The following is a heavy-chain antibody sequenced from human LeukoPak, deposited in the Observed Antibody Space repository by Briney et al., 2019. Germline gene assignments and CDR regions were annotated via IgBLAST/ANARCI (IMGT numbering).Heavy chain of an antibody. CDR2: IIPILGIA. CDR3: ARGRIVGATAPYYFDY. Sequence: GASVKVSCKASGGTFSSYAISWVRQAPGQGLEWMGRIIPILGIANYAQKFQGRVTITADKSTSTAYMELSSLGSEVTAVYYCARGRIVGATAPYYFDYWGQGTLVTVSS. CDR1: GGTFSSYA. J-gene: IGHJ4*02. V-gene: IGHV1-69*04. D-gene: IGHD1-26*01.